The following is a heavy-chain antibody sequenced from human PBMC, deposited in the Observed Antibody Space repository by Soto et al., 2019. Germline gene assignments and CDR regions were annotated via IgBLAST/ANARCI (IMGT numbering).Heavy chain of an antibody. CDR2: TYYKSKWNN. V-gene: IGHV6-1*01. CDR1: GASVSSNSPA. CDR3: ARGDQAFEY. Sequence: SQTLSLTYAIPGASVSSNSPAGNRIIRSPSRCLEWAGKTYYKSKWNNSYAVSGKSRISINADTSKNQFSLHLNSVTPEDTAVYYCARGDQAFEYWGQGPLVTVSS. J-gene: IGHJ4*02. D-gene: IGHD2-2*01.